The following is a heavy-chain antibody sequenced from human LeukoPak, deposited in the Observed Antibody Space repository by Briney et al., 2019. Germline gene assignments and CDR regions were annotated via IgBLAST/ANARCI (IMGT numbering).Heavy chain of an antibody. CDR2: IYTSGST. Sequence: SETLSLTCTVSGNSISSGDNYWSWIRQPAGKGLEWIGRIYTSGSTNYNPSLKSRVTISGDTSKNQFSLRLTSVTAGDTAIYYRVNHETPYYYIDVWGKGTPVTISS. CDR3: VNHETPYYYIDV. CDR1: GNSISSGDNY. V-gene: IGHV4-61*02. D-gene: IGHD1-14*01. J-gene: IGHJ6*03.